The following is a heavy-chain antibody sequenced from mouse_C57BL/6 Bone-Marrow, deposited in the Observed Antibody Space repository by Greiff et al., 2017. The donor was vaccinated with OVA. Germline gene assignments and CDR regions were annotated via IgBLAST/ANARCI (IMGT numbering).Heavy chain of an antibody. CDR1: GYTFTSYW. J-gene: IGHJ3*01. V-gene: IGHV1-69*01. CDR2: IDPSDGYT. D-gene: IGHD2-5*01. Sequence: QVQLQQPGAELVMPGASVKLSCKASGYTFTSYWMHWVKQRPGQGLEWIGGIDPSDGYTNYNQKFKGKSTLTVDKSSSTAYMQLSSLTSEDSAVYYCARENNSNLFAYWGQGTLVTVSA. CDR3: ARENNSNLFAY.